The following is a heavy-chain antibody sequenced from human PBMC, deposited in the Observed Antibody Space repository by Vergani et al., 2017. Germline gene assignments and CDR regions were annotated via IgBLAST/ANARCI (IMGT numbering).Heavy chain of an antibody. CDR1: GYTFTHHG. CDR2: ISGYDGET. D-gene: IGHD2-2*01. J-gene: IGHJ4*02. V-gene: IGHV1-18*01. Sequence: QVHLVQSGGEVKKPGASVKVSCKASGYTFTHHGFTWVRQAPGQGLEWLGWISGYDGETKYAQKFQGRVTLTTDTSTSTAYMELRSLRSDDTAVYYCARERGFCSSTSCYPDYWGQGTLVTVSS. CDR3: ARERGFCSSTSCYPDY.